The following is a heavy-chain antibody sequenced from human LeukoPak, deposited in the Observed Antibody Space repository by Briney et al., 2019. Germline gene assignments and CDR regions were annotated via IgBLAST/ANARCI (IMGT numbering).Heavy chain of an antibody. CDR3: AKGNDSSGYYYSFDC. CDR2: ISWNSGSI. D-gene: IGHD3-22*01. Sequence: GGSLRLSCAASGFTFDDYAMHWVRQAPGKGLEWVSGISWNSGSIGYADPVKGRFTISRDNAKNSLYLQMNSLRAEDTALYYCAKGNDSSGYYYSFDCWGQGTLVTVSS. V-gene: IGHV3-9*01. CDR1: GFTFDDYA. J-gene: IGHJ4*02.